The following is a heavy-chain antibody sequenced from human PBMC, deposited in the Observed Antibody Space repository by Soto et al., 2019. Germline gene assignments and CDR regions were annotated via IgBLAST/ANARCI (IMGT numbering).Heavy chain of an antibody. CDR3: AKGGVDIVLMVYAIRWFDP. CDR1: GFTFSSYA. CDR2: ISGSGGST. D-gene: IGHD2-8*01. J-gene: IGHJ5*02. V-gene: IGHV3-23*01. Sequence: EVQLLESGGGLVQPGGSLRLSCAASGFTFSSYAMSWVRQAPGKGLEWVSAISGSGGSTYYADSVKGRFTISRDNFKNTLYMQMNSLRCEDRAVYYCAKGGVDIVLMVYAIRWFDPWGQGTLVTVSS.